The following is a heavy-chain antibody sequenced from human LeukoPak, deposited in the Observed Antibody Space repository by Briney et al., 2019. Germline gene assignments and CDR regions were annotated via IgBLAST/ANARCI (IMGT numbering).Heavy chain of an antibody. Sequence: ASVKVSCKTSGDTFSNNAIGWVRQAPGQGLEWMGRIIPTLDLSNHAQKFQGRVTITADKSTGTAFMELSRLTSEDTAIYYCARLSGYNWNLFDYWGQGTLVTVSS. J-gene: IGHJ4*02. CDR3: ARLSGYNWNLFDY. CDR2: IIPTLDLS. D-gene: IGHD1-20*01. CDR1: GDTFSNNA. V-gene: IGHV1-69*04.